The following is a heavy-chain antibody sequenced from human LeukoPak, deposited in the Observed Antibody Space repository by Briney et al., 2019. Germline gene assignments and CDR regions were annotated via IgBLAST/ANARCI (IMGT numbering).Heavy chain of an antibody. D-gene: IGHD3-10*01. Sequence: SQTLSLTCTVSSGSISSGDYYWSWIRQPPGKGLEWIGYIYYNGSTYYNPSLKSRVTISVDTSKNQFSLKLSSVTAEDTAVYYCAKTSLGGAWFDPWGQGTLVTVSS. CDR3: AKTSLGGAWFDP. CDR1: SGSISSGDYY. CDR2: IYYNGST. J-gene: IGHJ5*02. V-gene: IGHV4-30-4*08.